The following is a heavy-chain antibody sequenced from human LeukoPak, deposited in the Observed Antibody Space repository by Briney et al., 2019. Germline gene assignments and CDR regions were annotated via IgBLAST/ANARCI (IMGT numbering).Heavy chain of an antibody. Sequence: SETLSLTCTVSGGSISTYYWSWIRQPPGKGLEYIGYIYYSGSTNYNPSLKSRITISVDTSKTQISLKLSSVTAADTAVYYCARGRDGYNSRHYYYGMDVWGQGTTVTVSS. V-gene: IGHV4-59*08. CDR3: ARGRDGYNSRHYYYGMDV. CDR2: IYYSGST. CDR1: GGSISTYY. D-gene: IGHD5-24*01. J-gene: IGHJ6*02.